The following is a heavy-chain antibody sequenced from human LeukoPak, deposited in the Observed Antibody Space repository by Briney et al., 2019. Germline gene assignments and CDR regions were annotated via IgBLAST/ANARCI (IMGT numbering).Heavy chain of an antibody. Sequence: GGSLRLSCAASGFTFDNYWMGWVCQAPGQEPEWVAHIKENGNEQYYADSVKGRFTISRDNVKQSLGLQMNSLRVEDTAVYYCARGPGDFDASDIWGQGTMVTVSS. CDR3: ARGPGDFDASDI. J-gene: IGHJ3*02. V-gene: IGHV3-7*01. CDR1: GFTFDNYW. CDR2: IKENGNEQ. D-gene: IGHD1-14*01.